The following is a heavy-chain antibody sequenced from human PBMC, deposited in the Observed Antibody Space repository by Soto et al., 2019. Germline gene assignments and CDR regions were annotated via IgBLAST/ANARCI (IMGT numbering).Heavy chain of an antibody. V-gene: IGHV3-9*01. Sequence: EVQLVESGGGLVQPGRSLRLSCAASGFTFDDYAMHWVRQAPGKGLEWVSGISWNSGSIGYADSVKGRFTISRDNAKNSLYLQMNRLRAEDTALYYCAKDTSQLLWKDYYYGMDVWGQGTTVTVSS. CDR2: ISWNSGSI. CDR3: AKDTSQLLWKDYYYGMDV. J-gene: IGHJ6*02. D-gene: IGHD2-2*01. CDR1: GFTFDDYA.